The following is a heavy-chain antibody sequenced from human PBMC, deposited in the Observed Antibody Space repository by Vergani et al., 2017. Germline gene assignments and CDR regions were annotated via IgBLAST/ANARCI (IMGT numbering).Heavy chain of an antibody. J-gene: IGHJ4*02. CDR3: VKDQHDYGGTVFDY. CDR2: ISSSSSYI. Sequence: EVQLVESGGGLVKPGGSLRLSCAASGFTFSSYSMNWVRQAPGKGLEWVSSISSSSSYIYYADSVKGRFTISRDNAKNSLYLQMNSLRAEDTAVYYCVKDQHDYGGTVFDYWGQGTLVTVSS. D-gene: IGHD4-23*01. V-gene: IGHV3-21*01. CDR1: GFTFSSYS.